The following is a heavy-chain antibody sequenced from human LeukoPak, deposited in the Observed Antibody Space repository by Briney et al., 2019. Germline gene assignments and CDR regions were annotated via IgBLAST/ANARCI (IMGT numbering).Heavy chain of an antibody. D-gene: IGHD3-3*01. CDR1: GYSISSGYS. CDR3: ARRKTLFWYLDY. J-gene: IGHJ4*02. Sequence: KTSETLSLTCAVSGYSISSGYSWDWIRQSPGKGLEWIGNTYSSGSTYYNPSLKSRVTISVDTSKNQFSLSLNSVTAADTAVYYCARRKTLFWYLDYWGQGTLVTVSS. V-gene: IGHV4-38-2*01. CDR2: TYSSGST.